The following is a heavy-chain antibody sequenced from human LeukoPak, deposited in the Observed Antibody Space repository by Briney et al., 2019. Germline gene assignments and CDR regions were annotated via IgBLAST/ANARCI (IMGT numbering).Heavy chain of an antibody. CDR1: GYSFTSHY. D-gene: IGHD2-15*01. V-gene: IGHV1-69*06. Sequence: PVASVKVSCKASGYSFTSHYMHWVRQAPGQGLEWMGGIIPIFGTANYAQKFQGRVTITADKSTSTAYMELSSLRSEDTAVYYCARARNDCSGGSCYSRGISNIDYWGQGTLVTVSS. CDR3: ARARNDCSGGSCYSRGISNIDY. J-gene: IGHJ4*02. CDR2: IIPIFGTA.